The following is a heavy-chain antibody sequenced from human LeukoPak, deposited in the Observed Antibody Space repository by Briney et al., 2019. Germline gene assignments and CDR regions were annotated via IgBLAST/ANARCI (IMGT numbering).Heavy chain of an antibody. D-gene: IGHD1-26*01. J-gene: IGHJ4*02. CDR3: ARDGESYWGHY. Sequence: SVKVSCKASGYTFTSYGISWVRQAPGQGLEWMGRIIPILGIANYAQKFQGRVTITADKSTSTAYMELSSLRSEDTAVYYCARDGESYWGHYWGQGTLVTVSS. V-gene: IGHV1-69*04. CDR1: GYTFTSYG. CDR2: IIPILGIA.